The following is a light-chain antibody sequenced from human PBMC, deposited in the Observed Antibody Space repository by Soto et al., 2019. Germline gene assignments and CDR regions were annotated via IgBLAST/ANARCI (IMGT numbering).Light chain of an antibody. J-gene: IGLJ2*01. V-gene: IGLV2-8*01. CDR3: SSYAGSNNYVV. Sequence: QSELTQPPSASGSPGQSVTFSCTGTSSDIGGYNYVSWYQQHPGKAPKLMIYEVSKRPSGVPGRFSGSKSGNTASLTVSGLQAEDEADYYCSSYAGSNNYVVFGGGTKLTVL. CDR1: SSDIGGYNY. CDR2: EVS.